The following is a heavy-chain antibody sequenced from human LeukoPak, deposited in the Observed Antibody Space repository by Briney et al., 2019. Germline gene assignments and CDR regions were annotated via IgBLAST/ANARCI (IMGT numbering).Heavy chain of an antibody. CDR1: GGTFSSYA. V-gene: IGHV1-69*13. D-gene: IGHD6-6*01. CDR2: IIPIFGTA. Sequence: SVRVSCKASGGTFSSYAISWVRQAPGQGLEWMGGIIPIFGTANYAQNFQARVTITADESTTTAYMELSSLRSEDTAVYYCARLEGYSSSSHAFDYWGQGTLVTVSS. J-gene: IGHJ4*02. CDR3: ARLEGYSSSSHAFDY.